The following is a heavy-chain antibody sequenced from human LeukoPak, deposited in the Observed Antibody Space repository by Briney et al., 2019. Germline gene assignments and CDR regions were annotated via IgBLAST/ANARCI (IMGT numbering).Heavy chain of an antibody. Sequence: SETLSLTCTVSGGSVSSSFYYWGWIRQPPGKGLEWIGSMYFSGSTHYNLSLKSRVTISVDTSKNQFSLKLTSVTAADTAVYYCANAASYSVDYWGQGTLVTVSS. V-gene: IGHV4-39*01. CDR2: MYFSGST. CDR3: ANAASYSVDY. J-gene: IGHJ4*02. CDR1: GGSVSSSFYY. D-gene: IGHD1-26*01.